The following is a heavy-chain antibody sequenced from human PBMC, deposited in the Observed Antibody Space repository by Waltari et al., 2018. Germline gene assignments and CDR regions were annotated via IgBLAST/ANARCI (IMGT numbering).Heavy chain of an antibody. J-gene: IGHJ2*01. D-gene: IGHD6-19*01. Sequence: QVQLVQSGAEVKKPGASVKVSCKVSGYTLTELSMHWVRQAPGKGLEWMGGFDPGYGETIYGQKFQGRVTMTEDTSTDTAYMELSSLGSEDTAVYYCATCIAVDSWYFDLWGRGTLVTVSS. CDR2: FDPGYGET. CDR3: ATCIAVDSWYFDL. CDR1: GYTLTELS. V-gene: IGHV1-24*01.